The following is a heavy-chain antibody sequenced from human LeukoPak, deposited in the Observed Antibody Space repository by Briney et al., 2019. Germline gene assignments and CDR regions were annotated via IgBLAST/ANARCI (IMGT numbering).Heavy chain of an antibody. D-gene: IGHD5-24*01. CDR1: GDSITSSNYY. V-gene: IGHV4-61*05. Sequence: SETLPLTCTVSGDSITSSNYYWAWIRQPPGKGLEWIGYIYGSGSTNYNPSLKSRVTISTDTPKSQFSLRLSSVTAADTAVYYCAKTSSDGYIGYFDLWGRGTLVTVSS. CDR2: IYGSGST. J-gene: IGHJ2*01. CDR3: AKTSSDGYIGYFDL.